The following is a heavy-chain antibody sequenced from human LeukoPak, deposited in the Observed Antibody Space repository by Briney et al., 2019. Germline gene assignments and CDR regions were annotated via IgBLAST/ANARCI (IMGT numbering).Heavy chain of an antibody. D-gene: IGHD1-7*01. V-gene: IGHV1-69*13. J-gene: IGHJ3*02. CDR1: GGTFSSYA. Sequence: GASVKVSCKASGGTFSSYAISLLRQAPGQGLEWMGGIIPIFGTANYAQKFQGRVTITADESTSTAYMELSSLRSEDTAVYYCAIDVFQARNWNYVGAAFDMWGQGTMGTVSS. CDR2: IIPIFGTA. CDR3: AIDVFQARNWNYVGAAFDM.